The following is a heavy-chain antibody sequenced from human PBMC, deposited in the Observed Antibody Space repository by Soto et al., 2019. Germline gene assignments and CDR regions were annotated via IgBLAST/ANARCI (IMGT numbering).Heavy chain of an antibody. J-gene: IGHJ5*02. CDR3: ASNGYSSTWHSWFDP. D-gene: IGHD6-13*01. CDR2: INPSGGST. V-gene: IGHV1-46*03. Sequence: QVQLVQSGAEVKKPGASVKVSCKASGYTFTSYYMHWVRQAPGQGLEWMGIINPSGGSTSYAQKFKGRVTMTRDTSTSTVYMELSSLRSEDTAVYYCASNGYSSTWHSWFDPWGQGTLVTVSS. CDR1: GYTFTSYY.